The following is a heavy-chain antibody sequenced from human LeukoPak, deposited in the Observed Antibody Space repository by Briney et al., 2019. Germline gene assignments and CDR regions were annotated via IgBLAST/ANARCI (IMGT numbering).Heavy chain of an antibody. CDR1: GFTFSGSA. Sequence: GGSLRLSCAASGFTFSGSALHWVRQASGKGLEWVGRIRSTANDYAAAYAASVEGRFTISRDDSKNTAYLQMNSLKTEDTAMYCCTRSITGITAHFDYWGQGTLVTVSS. CDR2: IRSTANDYAA. D-gene: IGHD1-7*01. CDR3: TRSITGITAHFDY. J-gene: IGHJ4*02. V-gene: IGHV3-73*01.